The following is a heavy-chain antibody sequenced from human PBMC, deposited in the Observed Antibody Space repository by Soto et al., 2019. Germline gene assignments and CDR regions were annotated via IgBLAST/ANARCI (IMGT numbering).Heavy chain of an antibody. D-gene: IGHD5-18*01. CDR3: ARGGYSYAYYYYGMDV. Sequence: VSLRLSCAASGFTFSSYSMNWVRQAPGKGLEWVSSISSSSSYIYYADSVKGRFTISRDNAKNSLYLQMNSLRAEDTAVYYCARGGYSYAYYYYGMDVWGQGTTVTVSS. CDR2: ISSSSSYI. CDR1: GFTFSSYS. V-gene: IGHV3-21*01. J-gene: IGHJ6*02.